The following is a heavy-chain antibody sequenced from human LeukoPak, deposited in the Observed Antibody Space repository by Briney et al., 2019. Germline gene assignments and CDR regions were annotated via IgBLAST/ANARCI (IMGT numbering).Heavy chain of an antibody. V-gene: IGHV3-21*01. Sequence: GGSLRLSCAASGFTFSRYTMNWVRQAPGKGLEWVSSISSSSLYIYYADSMKGRFTISRDNAKNSLYLQINSLRADDTAVYYCARVGKNGWDFDRWGQGTLVTVSS. D-gene: IGHD6-19*01. CDR3: ARVGKNGWDFDR. J-gene: IGHJ4*02. CDR2: ISSSSLYI. CDR1: GFTFSRYT.